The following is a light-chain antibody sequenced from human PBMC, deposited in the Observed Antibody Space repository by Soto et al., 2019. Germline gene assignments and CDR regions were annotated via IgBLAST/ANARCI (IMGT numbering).Light chain of an antibody. V-gene: IGLV1-40*01. CDR3: QSYDSSLSGYV. CDR1: SSNIGAGYD. CDR2: GNS. Sequence: QSVLTQPPSVSGAPGQRVTISCTGSSSNIGAGYDVHWYQQLPGTAPKLLIYGNSNRPSGVPDRFSGSKSVTSASLATTGLQAEDDADYYCQSYDSSLSGYVFGTGTKLTVL. J-gene: IGLJ1*01.